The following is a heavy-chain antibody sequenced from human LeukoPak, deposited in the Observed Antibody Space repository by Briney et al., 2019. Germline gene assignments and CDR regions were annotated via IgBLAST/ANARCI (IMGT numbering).Heavy chain of an antibody. V-gene: IGHV3-33*06. Sequence: PGGSLRLSCAASGFTFSSYGMHWVRQAPGKGLEWVAVIWYDGSNKYYADSVKGRFTISRDNSKNTLYLQMNSLRAEDTAVYYCAKVGITMIVVVNEVPYYFDYWGQGTLVTVSS. CDR1: GFTFSSYG. J-gene: IGHJ4*02. CDR2: IWYDGSNK. CDR3: AKVGITMIVVVNEVPYYFDY. D-gene: IGHD3-22*01.